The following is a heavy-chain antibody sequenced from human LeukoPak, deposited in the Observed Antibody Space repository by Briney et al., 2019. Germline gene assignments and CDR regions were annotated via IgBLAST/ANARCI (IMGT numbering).Heavy chain of an antibody. J-gene: IGHJ4*02. CDR1: GFSFSSYA. Sequence: PGRSLRLSYAASGFSFSSYAMHWVRQAPGKGLEWVALISYDGSYKYYADSVKGRFTISRDNSKNTLYLQMNSQRAEDTAVYYCAREEYYTDSSGYYPVYYFDYWGQGTLVTVSS. V-gene: IGHV3-30*04. D-gene: IGHD3-22*01. CDR2: ISYDGSYK. CDR3: AREEYYTDSSGYYPVYYFDY.